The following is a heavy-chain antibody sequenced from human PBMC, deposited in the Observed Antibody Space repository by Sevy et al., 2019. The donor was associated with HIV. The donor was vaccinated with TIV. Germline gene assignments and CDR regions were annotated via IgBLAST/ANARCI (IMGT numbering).Heavy chain of an antibody. J-gene: IGHJ4*02. CDR3: AREAGYTTGWSPGNY. Sequence: GGSLRLSCAASGFTFKTHAMHWVRQAPGKGLEWVALISYNGDLKHYGESVRGRFTISRGNLKNTLYLQMNSLRAEDTALYYCAREAGYTTGWSPGNYWGQGTLVTVSS. CDR2: ISYNGDLK. CDR1: GFTFKTHA. D-gene: IGHD6-19*01. V-gene: IGHV3-30*14.